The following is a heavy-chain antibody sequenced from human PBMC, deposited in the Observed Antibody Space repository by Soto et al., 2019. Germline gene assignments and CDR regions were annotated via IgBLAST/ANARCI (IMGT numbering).Heavy chain of an antibody. V-gene: IGHV4-39*01. CDR1: GGSISGSSHF. Sequence: QLQLQESGPGLVKPSETLSLICTVSGGSISGSSHFWGWIRQPPGKGLEWIGSIHYSGTTYYNPSLKSRVTIYDDTYKNQYALNLNSVNAADSAVYYCARHPPSRFEPLLGYYGMDVWGQGTTVTVSS. D-gene: IGHD2-15*01. CDR2: IHYSGTT. CDR3: ARHPPSRFEPLLGYYGMDV. J-gene: IGHJ6*02.